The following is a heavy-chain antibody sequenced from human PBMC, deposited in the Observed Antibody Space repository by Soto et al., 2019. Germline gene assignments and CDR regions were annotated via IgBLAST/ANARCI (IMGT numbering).Heavy chain of an antibody. CDR1: GFTFSSYG. V-gene: IGHV3-30*03. Sequence: QVQLVESGGGVVQPGRSLRLSCAASGFTFSSYGMYWVRQAPGKGLEWVAVISYDGSNKYYADSVKGRFTISRDNSKNTLYLQMNSLRAEDTAVYYCATQGGGYFDYWGQGTLVTVSS. J-gene: IGHJ4*02. CDR2: ISYDGSNK. CDR3: ATQGGGYFDY. D-gene: IGHD1-26*01.